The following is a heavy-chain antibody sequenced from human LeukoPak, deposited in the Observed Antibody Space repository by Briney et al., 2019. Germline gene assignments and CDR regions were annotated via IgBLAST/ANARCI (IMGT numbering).Heavy chain of an antibody. Sequence: PGASLRLSCAASGFTFSSYSMSWVRQGPGKGLEWGSSISEGGDKTYYADSVKGRFTISRDNSKNTLYLQMNGLRAEDTAIYYCAKEEQLLDLNWGQGTLVSVSS. CDR1: GFTFSSYS. V-gene: IGHV3-23*01. J-gene: IGHJ4*02. CDR3: AKEEQLLDLN. D-gene: IGHD6-13*01. CDR2: ISEGGDKT.